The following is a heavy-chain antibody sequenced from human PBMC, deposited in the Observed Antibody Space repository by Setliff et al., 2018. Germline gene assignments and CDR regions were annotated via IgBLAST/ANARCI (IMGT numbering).Heavy chain of an antibody. Sequence: PGESLKISCRGSGYTFSDYWIGWVRQMPGKGLEWMGIIYPGDSDTRYSPSFQGQVTFSADKSISTAYLQWTSLKVSDTAMYYCARSAWGSSGYYPYYFDYWGQGALVTVSS. CDR3: ARSAWGSSGYYPYYFDY. CDR1: GYTFSDYW. CDR2: IYPGDSDT. V-gene: IGHV5-51*01. J-gene: IGHJ4*02. D-gene: IGHD3-22*01.